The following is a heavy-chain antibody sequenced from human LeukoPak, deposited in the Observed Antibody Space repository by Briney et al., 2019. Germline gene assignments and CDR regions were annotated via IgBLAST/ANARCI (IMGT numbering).Heavy chain of an antibody. D-gene: IGHD3-3*01. CDR3: ARRRPVAAVSGKTSKTVFDI. J-gene: IGHJ3*02. CDR1: GGSISSYY. V-gene: IGHV4-59*06. CDR2: IYYSGST. Sequence: SETLSLTCTVSGGSISSYYWSWIRQHPGKGLEWIGYIYYSGSTYYNPSLKSRVTISVDTSKNQFSLKLSSVTAADTAVYYCARRRPVAAVSGKTSKTVFDIWGQGTMVTVSS.